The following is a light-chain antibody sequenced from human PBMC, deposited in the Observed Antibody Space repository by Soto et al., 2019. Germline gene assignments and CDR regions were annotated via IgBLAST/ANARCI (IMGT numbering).Light chain of an antibody. CDR1: SSNIGNNY. CDR2: ENN. Sequence: QSVLTQPPSVSAAPGQKITISCSGSSSNIGNNYVSWYQQLPGTAPKLLIYENNKRPSGIPDRFAGSKSGTSATLGITGLQTEDEADYYCGTWDSSLGAYVFGTGTKLTVL. CDR3: GTWDSSLGAYV. V-gene: IGLV1-51*02. J-gene: IGLJ1*01.